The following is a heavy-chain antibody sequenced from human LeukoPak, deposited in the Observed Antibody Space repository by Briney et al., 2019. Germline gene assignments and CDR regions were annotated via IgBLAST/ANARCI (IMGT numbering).Heavy chain of an antibody. J-gene: IGHJ6*03. V-gene: IGHV3-66*04. Sequence: GGSLRLSCAASGVTFSSYSMNWVRQAPGKGLEWVSLIYSGGSTYYAASVRGRFTISRDNSKSTLSLQMNSLSAEDTALYYCARLSAYYYGSYFYYYMDVWGKGTTVTVSS. CDR1: GVTFSSYS. CDR2: IYSGGST. D-gene: IGHD3-10*01. CDR3: ARLSAYYYGSYFYYYMDV.